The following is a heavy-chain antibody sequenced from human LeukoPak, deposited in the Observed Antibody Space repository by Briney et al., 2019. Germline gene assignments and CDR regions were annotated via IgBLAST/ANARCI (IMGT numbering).Heavy chain of an antibody. CDR2: ISGSGGST. V-gene: IGHV3-23*01. J-gene: IGHJ4*02. Sequence: GGSLRLSCAASGFTFSSYAMSWVRQAPGKGLEWVSTISGSGGSTYYADSVKGRFTISRDNSKNTLYLQMNSLRAEDTAVYYCAKALGYCSGGSCSNYFDYWGQGTLVTVSS. CDR1: GFTFSSYA. CDR3: AKALGYCSGGSCSNYFDY. D-gene: IGHD2-15*01.